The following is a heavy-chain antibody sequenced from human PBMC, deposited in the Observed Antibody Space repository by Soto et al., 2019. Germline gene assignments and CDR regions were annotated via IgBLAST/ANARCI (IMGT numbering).Heavy chain of an antibody. CDR1: GGSFSCYY. V-gene: IGHV4-34*01. Sequence: SETLSLTCAVYGGSFSCYYWSWIRQPPGKGLEWIGEINHSGSTNYNPSLKSRVTISVDTSKNQFSLKLSSVTAADTAVYCCARVRKRSSYIXMVRGVISGPAADAFDIWGRGTMVTVSS. CDR2: INHSGST. D-gene: IGHD3-10*01. J-gene: IGHJ3*02. CDR3: ARVRKRSSYIXMVRGVISGPAADAFDI.